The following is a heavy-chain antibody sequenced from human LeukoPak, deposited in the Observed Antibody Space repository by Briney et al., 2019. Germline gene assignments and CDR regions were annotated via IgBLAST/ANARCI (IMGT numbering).Heavy chain of an antibody. J-gene: IGHJ4*02. CDR1: GFSFTSHY. D-gene: IGHD3-10*01. CDR2: INKDGSFA. Sequence: PGGSLRLSCAASGFSFTSHYLYWVRQAAGKGLVSVSRINKDGSFADYADSVRGRFTASRDNARGMLYLEMNSLRADDTAVYYCERGTSGGYDLWGQGTLVTVSS. V-gene: IGHV3-74*01. CDR3: ERGTSGGYDL.